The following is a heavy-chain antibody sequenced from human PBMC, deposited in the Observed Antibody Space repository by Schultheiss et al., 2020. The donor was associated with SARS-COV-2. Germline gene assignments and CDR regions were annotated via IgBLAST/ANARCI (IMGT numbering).Heavy chain of an antibody. CDR3: ARGYSGWRSEWFDP. V-gene: IGHV4-4*07. Sequence: SETLSLTCTVSGGSIRSYYWSWIRQPAGKGLEWIGRIYTSGSTNYNPSLKSRVTMSVDTSKKQFSLNLSSVTAADTAVYYCARGYSGWRSEWFDPWGQGTLVTVSS. CDR2: IYTSGST. CDR1: GGSIRSYY. J-gene: IGHJ5*02. D-gene: IGHD6-19*01.